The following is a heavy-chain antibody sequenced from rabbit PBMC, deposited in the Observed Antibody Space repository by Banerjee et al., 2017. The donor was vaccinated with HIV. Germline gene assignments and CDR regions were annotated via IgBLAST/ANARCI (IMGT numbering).Heavy chain of an antibody. Sequence: QQQLEESGGGLVKPGGTLTLTCTASGFSFSSTYWICWVRQAPGKGPEWIACIDAGSTGNTYYVSWAKGRFTITRSTSLNTVTLQLNSLTAADTATYFCARVGAGYGYALNLWGPGTL. D-gene: IGHD6-1*01. J-gene: IGHJ4*01. CDR2: IDAGSTGNT. V-gene: IGHV1S45*01. CDR1: GFSFSSTYW. CDR3: ARVGAGYGYALNL.